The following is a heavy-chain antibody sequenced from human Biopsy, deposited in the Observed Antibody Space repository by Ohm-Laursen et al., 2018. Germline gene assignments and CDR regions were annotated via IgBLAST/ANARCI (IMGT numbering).Heavy chain of an antibody. CDR1: GYTFTDYS. CDR3: ARDRMVTIITLVRADTFDI. J-gene: IGHJ3*02. Sequence: SVKVSCKASGYTFTDYSLHWVRQAPGQGLEWMGWVNPNSGATNYAQKFQGRVTMTSDTSISTAYIKLRRLISDDTAVYFCARDRMVTIITLVRADTFDIWGQGTLVSVSS. CDR2: VNPNSGAT. V-gene: IGHV1-2*02. D-gene: IGHD3-10*01.